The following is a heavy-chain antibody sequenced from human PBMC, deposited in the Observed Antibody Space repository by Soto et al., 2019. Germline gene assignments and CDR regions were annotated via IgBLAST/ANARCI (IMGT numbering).Heavy chain of an antibody. CDR2: ISYDGSNK. CDR1: AFPFISYA. D-gene: IGHD6-13*01. Sequence: PAGCLRLSCAASAFPFISYAMHWVRQAPGKGLEWVAVISYDGSNKYYADSVKGRFTISRDNSKNTLYLQMNSLRAEDTAVYYCAKDASYSSSWYADYYYGMDVWGQGTTVTVSS. V-gene: IGHV3-30-3*01. J-gene: IGHJ6*02. CDR3: AKDASYSSSWYADYYYGMDV.